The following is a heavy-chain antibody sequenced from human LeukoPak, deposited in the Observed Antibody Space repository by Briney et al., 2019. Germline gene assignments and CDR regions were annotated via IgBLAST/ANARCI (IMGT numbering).Heavy chain of an antibody. Sequence: GSLRLSCAASGFTFSGSAMHWVRQASGKGLEWVGRIRSKANSYATAYAASVKGRFTISRDDSKNAAYLQMNSLKTEDTAVYYCTRHPTYSSGWYDSWGQGTLVTVSS. V-gene: IGHV3-73*01. CDR2: IRSKANSYAT. D-gene: IGHD6-19*01. CDR1: GFTFSGSA. CDR3: TRHPTYSSGWYDS. J-gene: IGHJ5*01.